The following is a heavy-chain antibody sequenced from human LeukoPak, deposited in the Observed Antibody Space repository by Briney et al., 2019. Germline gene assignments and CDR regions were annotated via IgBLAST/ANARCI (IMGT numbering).Heavy chain of an antibody. J-gene: IGHJ6*02. V-gene: IGHV4-39*07. D-gene: IGHD5-12*01. CDR3: AREAAGGYDWDYYYGMDV. Sequence: SETLSLTCTVSGGSISSSSYYWGWIRQPPGKGLEWIGSIYYSGSTYYNSSLKSRVTISVDTSKNQFSLKLSSVTAADTAVYYCAREAAGGYDWDYYYGMDVWGQGTTVTVSS. CDR2: IYYSGST. CDR1: GGSISSSSYY.